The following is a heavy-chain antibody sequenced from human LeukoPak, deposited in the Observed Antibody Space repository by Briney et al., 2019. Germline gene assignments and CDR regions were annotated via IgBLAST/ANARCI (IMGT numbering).Heavy chain of an antibody. J-gene: IGHJ3*02. V-gene: IGHV4-59*02. CDR2: IYYSGST. CDR3: ARDRDAFDI. CDR1: GDLKQPYH. Sequence: SETLSLICTFSGDLKQPYHGSGPRQPPGKGLEWIGYIYYSGSTNYNPSLKSRVTISVDTSKNQSSLKLSAVTVADTAVYYCARDRDAFDIWGQGTMVTVSS.